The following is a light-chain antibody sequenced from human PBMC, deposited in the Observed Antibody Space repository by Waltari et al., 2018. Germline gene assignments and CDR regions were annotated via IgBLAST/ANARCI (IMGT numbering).Light chain of an antibody. Sequence: EIVLTQSPGTVSLSPGDRATFSCWASQSVTIYLAWYQQKPGQAPRLLIYHASTRATGIPDRFSGSGSGTDFSLTISRLEPEDIGMYYCHQYVESPATFGQGTKVEIK. CDR2: HAS. CDR3: HQYVESPAT. V-gene: IGKV3-20*01. J-gene: IGKJ1*01. CDR1: QSVTIY.